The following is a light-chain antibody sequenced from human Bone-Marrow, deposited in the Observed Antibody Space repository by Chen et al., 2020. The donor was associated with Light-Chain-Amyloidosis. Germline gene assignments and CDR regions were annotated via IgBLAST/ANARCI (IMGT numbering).Light chain of an antibody. J-gene: IGLJ3*02. Sequence: SYVLTQPSSVSVAPGQTATIACGGNNIGSTSVHWYQQTPGQAPLLVVYDDSDRTSGIPERLSGTNARNTATLTISRVEAGDEADYYGQVWDRSSDRPVFGGGTKLPVL. CDR1: NIGSTS. CDR3: QVWDRSSDRPV. CDR2: DDS. V-gene: IGLV3-21*02.